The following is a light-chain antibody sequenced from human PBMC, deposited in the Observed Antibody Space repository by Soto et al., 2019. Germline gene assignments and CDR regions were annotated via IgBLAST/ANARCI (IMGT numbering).Light chain of an antibody. CDR1: QSIRSW. CDR3: QQYNSYPHG. CDR2: KAS. J-gene: IGKJ2*03. Sequence: DIQMTQSPSTLSASVGDRVTITCRASQSIRSWLAWYQQKPGKAPKLLIYKASSLESGVPSRFSGSGSGTEVTLTISSLQPDDFATYYCQQYNSYPHGFGQGTKLEIK. V-gene: IGKV1-5*03.